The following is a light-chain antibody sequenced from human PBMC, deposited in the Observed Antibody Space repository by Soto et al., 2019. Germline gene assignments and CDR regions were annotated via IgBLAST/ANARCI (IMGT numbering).Light chain of an antibody. CDR2: GNR. J-gene: IGLJ2*01. CDR3: GTWDNSLGDGHVV. V-gene: IGLV1-40*01. CDR1: NSNLGAGYD. Sequence: QSVLTQPPSVSGAPGQRVTISCTGNNSNLGAGYDVHWYQQLPGAAPKLVIFGNRNRPSGVPERFSGSKSGTSASLAITGLQTGDEADYYCGTWDNSLGDGHVVFGGGTQLTVL.